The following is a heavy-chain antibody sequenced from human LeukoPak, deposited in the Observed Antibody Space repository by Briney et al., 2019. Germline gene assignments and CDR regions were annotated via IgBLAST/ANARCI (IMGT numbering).Heavy chain of an antibody. CDR3: ARGGDFGIPAPLGIDAFDF. V-gene: IGHV3-49*03. D-gene: IGHD2-2*01. CDR1: GFTFGDYA. Sequence: GGSLRLSCTASGFTFGDYAMSWFRQAPGKGLEWVGFIRSKAYGGTTEYAASVKGRFTISRDVNSLKTEDTAVYYCARGGDFGIPAPLGIDAFDFWGQGTMVTVSS. CDR2: IRSKAYGGTT. J-gene: IGHJ3*01.